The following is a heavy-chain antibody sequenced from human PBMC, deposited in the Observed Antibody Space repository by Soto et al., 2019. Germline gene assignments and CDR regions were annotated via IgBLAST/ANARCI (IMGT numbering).Heavy chain of an antibody. CDR2: IIPIFGTA. CDR3: ASRTIVLVPAAMGAFDP. CDR1: GGTFSSYA. D-gene: IGHD2-2*01. V-gene: IGHV1-69*12. Sequence: QVQLVQSGAEVKKPGSSVKVSCKASGGTFSSYAISWVRQAPGQGLEWMGGIIPIFGTANYAQKFQGRVTITAXXSXSTXYMELSSLRSEDTAVYYCASRTIVLVPAAMGAFDPWGQGTLVTVSS. J-gene: IGHJ5*02.